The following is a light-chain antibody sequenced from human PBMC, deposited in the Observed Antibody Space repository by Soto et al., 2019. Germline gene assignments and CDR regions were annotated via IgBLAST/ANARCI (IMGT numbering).Light chain of an antibody. CDR1: QSINTY. V-gene: IGKV1-5*01. CDR2: DAS. Sequence: DIQMTQSPSTLSASVGDRVTISCRASQSINTYLAWYQQKPGKAPNLLIYDASKLETGVPSRFTGGGSGTEFTLTITDLQPDDFATYYCQHYKSYSPWSFGQGTKVDNK. CDR3: QHYKSYSPWS. J-gene: IGKJ1*01.